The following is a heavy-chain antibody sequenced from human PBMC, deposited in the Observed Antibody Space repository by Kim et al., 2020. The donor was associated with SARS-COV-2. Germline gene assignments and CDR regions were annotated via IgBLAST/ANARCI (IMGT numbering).Heavy chain of an antibody. CDR1: GGTFSSYA. D-gene: IGHD2-15*01. CDR2: IIPIFGTA. V-gene: IGHV1-69*13. J-gene: IGHJ4*02. CDR3: ASSPLPWGGLVAATNHYFDY. Sequence: SVKVSCKASGGTFSSYAISWVRQAPGQGLEWMGGIIPIFGTANYAQKFQGRVTITADESTSTAYMELSSLRSEDTAMYYCASSPLPWGGLVAATNHYFDYWGQGTLVTVSS.